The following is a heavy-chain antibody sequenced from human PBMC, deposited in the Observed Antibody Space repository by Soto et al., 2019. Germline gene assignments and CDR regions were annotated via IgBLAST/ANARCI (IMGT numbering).Heavy chain of an antibody. D-gene: IGHD3-22*01. V-gene: IGHV3-53*01. J-gene: IGHJ3*02. Sequence: PGESLKISCAASGFTVSSNYMSWVRQAPGKGLEWVSVIFSSGSTYYADSVKGRFTISRDNPKNTLSLQMSSLRAEDTAVYFCARYYDSSGYYPGAFDIWGQGTMVTVSS. CDR1: GFTVSSNY. CDR3: ARYYDSSGYYPGAFDI. CDR2: IFSSGST.